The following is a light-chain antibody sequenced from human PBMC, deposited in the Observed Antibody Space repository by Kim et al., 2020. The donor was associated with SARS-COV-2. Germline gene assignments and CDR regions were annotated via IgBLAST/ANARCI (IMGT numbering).Light chain of an antibody. J-gene: IGLJ1*01. CDR1: SSNIGNNY. V-gene: IGLV1-51*01. Sequence: KVTISCSGSSSNIGNNYVSWYQQLPGTAPKLLIYDNNKRPSGIPDRFSGSKSGTSATLGITGLQTGDEADYFCGTWDSSLSVNYVFGTGTKVTVL. CDR2: DNN. CDR3: GTWDSSLSVNYV.